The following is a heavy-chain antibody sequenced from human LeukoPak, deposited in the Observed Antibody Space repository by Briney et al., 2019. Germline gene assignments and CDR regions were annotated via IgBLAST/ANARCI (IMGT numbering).Heavy chain of an antibody. CDR2: INHSGST. CDR1: GGSFSGYY. Sequence: PSETLSLTCAVYGGSFSGYYWSWIRQPPGKGLEWIGEINHSGSTNYNPSLKSRVTISVDTSKNQFSLKLSSVTAADTAVYYCARARSTVGAPFDYWGQGTLVTVSS. J-gene: IGHJ4*02. CDR3: ARARSTVGAPFDY. V-gene: IGHV4-34*01. D-gene: IGHD1-26*01.